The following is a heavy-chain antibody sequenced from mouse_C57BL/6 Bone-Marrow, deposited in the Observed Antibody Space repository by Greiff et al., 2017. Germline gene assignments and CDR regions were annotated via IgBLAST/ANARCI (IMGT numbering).Heavy chain of an antibody. CDR3: TTGGNRCYFGY. CDR1: GFNIKDDY. D-gene: IGHD2-1*01. CDR2: IDPENGDT. V-gene: IGHV14-4*01. J-gene: IGHJ2*01. Sequence: VQLKESGAELVRPGASVKLSCTASGFNIKDDYMHWVKQRPEQGLEWIGWIDPENGDTEYASKFQGKATITADTSSNTAYLQLSSLTSEDTAVYYCTTGGNRCYFGYWGQGTTLTVSS.